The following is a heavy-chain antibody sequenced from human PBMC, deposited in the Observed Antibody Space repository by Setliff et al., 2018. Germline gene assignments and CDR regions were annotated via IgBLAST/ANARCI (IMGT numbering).Heavy chain of an antibody. CDR2: IFYGGST. J-gene: IGHJ4*02. Sequence: PSETLSLTCTVSGASISSSSYYWAWIRQPPGRGLELIGSIFYGGSTYYNPSLKSRVTISVDTSKNQFSLKLTSVTAADTAVYYCATPGRRFGESIDYWGQGTLVTVSS. V-gene: IGHV4-39*01. CDR3: ATPGRRFGESIDY. CDR1: GASISSSSYY. D-gene: IGHD3-10*01.